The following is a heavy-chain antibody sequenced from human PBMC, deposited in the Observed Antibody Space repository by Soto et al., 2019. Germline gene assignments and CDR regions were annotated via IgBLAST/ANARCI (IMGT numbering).Heavy chain of an antibody. D-gene: IGHD6-19*01. CDR3: ARRGNRGAVAGLYWFDP. CDR1: GGSISSSSYY. J-gene: IGHJ5*02. Sequence: PSETLSLTCTVSGGSISSSSYYWGWIRQPPGKGLEWIGSIYYSGSTYYNPSLKSRVTISVDTSKNQFSLKLSSVTAADTAVYYCARRGNRGAVAGLYWFDPWGQGTLVTVSS. CDR2: IYYSGST. V-gene: IGHV4-39*01.